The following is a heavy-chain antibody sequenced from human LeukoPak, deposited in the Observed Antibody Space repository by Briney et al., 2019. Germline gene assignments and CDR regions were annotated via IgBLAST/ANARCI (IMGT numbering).Heavy chain of an antibody. J-gene: IGHJ4*02. D-gene: IGHD2-8*01. V-gene: IGHV4-59*01. CDR3: ARAPNPDFFDD. CDR2: IYYSGST. Sequence: PSETLSLTCTVSSGSIRTSYCRWIRKPPRKGQEWIGYIYYSGSTNYNPSLKSRVTISVDTSRNQFSLKLSSVTAADTAVYYCARAPNPDFFDDWGQGTLVTVSS. CDR1: SGSIRTSY.